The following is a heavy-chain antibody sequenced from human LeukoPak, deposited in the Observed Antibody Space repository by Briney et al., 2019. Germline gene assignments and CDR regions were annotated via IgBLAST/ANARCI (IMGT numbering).Heavy chain of an antibody. CDR2: IHYTGST. V-gene: IGHV4-39*01. CDR3: AKHEVAWFVD. CDR1: GFTFSSYSMN. D-gene: IGHD3-9*01. Sequence: GSLRLSCAASGFTFSSYSMNWVRQPPGKGLEWIGSIHYTGSTYYNPSLKSRVTLSVDTSKNQFSLRLNSVTAADTALYYCAKHEVAWFVDWGQGTLVTVSS. J-gene: IGHJ4*02.